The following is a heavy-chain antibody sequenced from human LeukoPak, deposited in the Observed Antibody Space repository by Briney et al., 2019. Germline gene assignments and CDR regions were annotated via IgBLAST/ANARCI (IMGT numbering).Heavy chain of an antibody. CDR3: ARDAPKYSSGWYPVHYYGMDV. CDR2: ISAYYGNT. J-gene: IGHJ6*02. CDR1: GYTFTSYG. D-gene: IGHD6-19*01. Sequence: ASVKVSCKASGYTFTSYGISWVRQAPGQGLEWMGWISAYYGNTNYAQKLQGRVTMTTDTSTSTAYMELRSLRSDDTAVYYCARDAPKYSSGWYPVHYYGMDVWGQGTTVTVSS. V-gene: IGHV1-18*01.